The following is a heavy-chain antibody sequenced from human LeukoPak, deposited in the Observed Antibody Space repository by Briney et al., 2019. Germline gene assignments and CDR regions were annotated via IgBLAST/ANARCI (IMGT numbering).Heavy chain of an antibody. V-gene: IGHV1-2*02. CDR3: ARSAGHCSNGICFTDYYMDV. Sequence: ASVKVSCKASGYSFTEHYIYWVRQAPGQGLEWVGRINCNSGDANSAQKFQGRVTMTRDTSVSTAYMDLSSVTSDDSAVYFCARSAGHCSNGICFTDYYMDVWGKGTTVTISS. CDR2: INCNSGDA. CDR1: GYSFTEHY. J-gene: IGHJ6*03. D-gene: IGHD2-8*01.